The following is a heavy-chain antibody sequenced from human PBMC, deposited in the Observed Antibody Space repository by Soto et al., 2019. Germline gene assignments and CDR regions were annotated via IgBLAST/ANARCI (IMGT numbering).Heavy chain of an antibody. V-gene: IGHV1-2*02. CDR3: ARVIRGAYYNSPLDT. J-gene: IGHJ5*02. D-gene: IGHD3-10*01. CDR1: GYTFTGYF. Sequence: ASVNVYCKASGYTFTGYFMHWVRQAPGQGLEWMGWINPYSGGADYAQSFQGRVTMTRDTSISTVYMELSRLRFDDTAVYYCARVIRGAYYNSPLDTWGQGTVVTVSS. CDR2: INPYSGGA.